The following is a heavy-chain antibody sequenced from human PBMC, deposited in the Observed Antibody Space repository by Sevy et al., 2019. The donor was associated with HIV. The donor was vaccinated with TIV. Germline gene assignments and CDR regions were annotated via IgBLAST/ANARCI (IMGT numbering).Heavy chain of an antibody. D-gene: IGHD3-9*01. CDR1: GFSFSKYW. CDR2: IKEDGSQK. J-gene: IGHJ4*02. CDR3: ARDPDILSDYPYHYFDY. V-gene: IGHV3-7*01. Sequence: GGSLRLSCAASGFSFSKYWMSWVRQAPGKGLEWVANIKEDGSQKNYLESVKGRFTISRDNAKNLLYLQMNNLRADDTAVYYCARDPDILSDYPYHYFDYWGQGTLVTVSS.